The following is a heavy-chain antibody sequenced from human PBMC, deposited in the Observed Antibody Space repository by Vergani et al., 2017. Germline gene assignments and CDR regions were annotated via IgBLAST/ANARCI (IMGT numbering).Heavy chain of an antibody. CDR2: IRYDGSNK. J-gene: IGHJ4*02. V-gene: IGHV3-30*02. CDR3: ARWTGGPYFDY. Sequence: QVQLVESGGGVVQPGGSLRLSCAASGFTFSSYGMHWVRQAPGKGLEWVAFIRYDGSNKYYADSVKGRFTISRDNAKNSLYLQMNSLRAEDTAVYYCARWTGGPYFDYWGQGTLVTVSS. CDR1: GFTFSSYG. D-gene: IGHD3-10*01.